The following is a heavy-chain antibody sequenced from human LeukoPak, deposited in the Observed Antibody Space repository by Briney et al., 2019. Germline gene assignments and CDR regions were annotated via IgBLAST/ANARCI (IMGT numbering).Heavy chain of an antibody. Sequence: SETLSLTCAVYGGSFSGYYWSWVRQPPGKGLEWNGEIYHSGSTNYNPSLKSRVTISVDKSKNQFSLKLSSVTAADTAVYYCARVSSGATTVDYWGQGTLVTVSS. CDR1: GGSFSGYY. J-gene: IGHJ4*02. D-gene: IGHD1-26*01. V-gene: IGHV4-34*01. CDR2: IYHSGST. CDR3: ARVSSGATTVDY.